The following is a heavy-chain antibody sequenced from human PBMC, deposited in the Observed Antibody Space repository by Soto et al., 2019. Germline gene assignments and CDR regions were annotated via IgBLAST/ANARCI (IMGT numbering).Heavy chain of an antibody. D-gene: IGHD5-12*01. CDR3: ARYSVDIVATSDDAFDI. J-gene: IGHJ3*02. CDR2: IYYSGST. V-gene: IGHV4-59*08. CDR1: GGSIISYY. Sequence: SETLSLTCTVPGGSIISYYWSWIRQPPGKGLEWIGYIYYSGSTNYNPSLKSRVTISVDTSKNQFSLKLSSVTAADTAVYYCARYSVDIVATSDDAFDIWGQGTMVT.